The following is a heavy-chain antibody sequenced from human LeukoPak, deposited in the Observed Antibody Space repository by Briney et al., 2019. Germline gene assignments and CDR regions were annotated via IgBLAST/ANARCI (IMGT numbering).Heavy chain of an antibody. V-gene: IGHV3-7*01. J-gene: IGHJ4*02. CDR3: AKVDGILLWYGELMDY. D-gene: IGHD3-10*01. Sequence: PGGSLRLSCAASGFTFSSYWMHWVRQAPGTGLQGVASVEKDGSKEYYVDSVKGRFTISRDNAKNSLYLQMNSLRAEDTAVYYCAKVDGILLWYGELMDYWGQGTLVTVSS. CDR2: VEKDGSKE. CDR1: GFTFSSYW.